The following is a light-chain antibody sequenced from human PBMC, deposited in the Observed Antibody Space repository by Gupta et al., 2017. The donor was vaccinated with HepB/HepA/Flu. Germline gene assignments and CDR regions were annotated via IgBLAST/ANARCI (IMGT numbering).Light chain of an antibody. CDR3: QHYCSYSWT. J-gene: IGKJ1*01. CDR1: QSISSC. V-gene: IGKV1-5*03. Sequence: VQMTPSPPTLSASVGDRVTITCRASQSISSCLAWYQQTPGNSPKRLIYKASSSEIGVPSRFSGSGSGTEFTLTISSLEPDDFATYYCQHYCSYSWTFGQGTKVEI. CDR2: KAS.